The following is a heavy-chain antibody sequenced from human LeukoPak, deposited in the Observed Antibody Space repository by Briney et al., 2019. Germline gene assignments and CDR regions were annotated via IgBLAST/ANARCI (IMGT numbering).Heavy chain of an antibody. J-gene: IGHJ5*02. CDR3: ARGPYSSGWYSYNWFDP. CDR1: GGSISSYY. Sequence: SETLSLTCTVSGGSISSYYWSWIRQPPGKGLEWIGYIYYSGSTNYNPSLKSRVTISVDTSKNQFSLKLSSVTAADTAVYYRARGPYSSGWYSYNWFDPWGQGTLVTVSS. D-gene: IGHD6-19*01. CDR2: IYYSGST. V-gene: IGHV4-59*01.